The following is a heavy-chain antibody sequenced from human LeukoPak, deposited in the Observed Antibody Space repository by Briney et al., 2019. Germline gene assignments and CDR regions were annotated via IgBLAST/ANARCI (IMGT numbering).Heavy chain of an antibody. V-gene: IGHV4-39*07. J-gene: IGHJ4*02. D-gene: IGHD3-10*01. CDR2: IYYSGST. CDR3: ARDRSDYYGSGSYYNQFDY. CDR1: GGSISNSSYY. Sequence: SETLSLTCTVSGGSISNSSYYWGWIRQPPGKGLEWIGSIYYSGSTYYNPSLKSRVTISVDTSKNQFSLKLSSVTAADTAVYYCARDRSDYYGSGSYYNQFDYWGQGTLVTVSS.